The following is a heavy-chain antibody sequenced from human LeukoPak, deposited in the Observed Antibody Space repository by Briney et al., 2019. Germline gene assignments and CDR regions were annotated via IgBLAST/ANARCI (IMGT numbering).Heavy chain of an antibody. V-gene: IGHV3-48*01. D-gene: IGHD1-14*01. CDR1: GFTFSSYS. Sequence: GGSLRLSCAASGFTFSSYSMSWVRQAPGKGLEWVSYISSSSTTIYYADSVKGRFTISRDNAKNSLYLQMNSLRAEDTAVYYCARDGNQFDYWGQGTLVTVSS. CDR2: ISSSSTTI. CDR3: ARDGNQFDY. J-gene: IGHJ4*02.